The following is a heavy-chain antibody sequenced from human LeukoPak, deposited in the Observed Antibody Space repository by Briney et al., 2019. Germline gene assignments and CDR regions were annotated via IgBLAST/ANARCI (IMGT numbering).Heavy chain of an antibody. CDR1: GFTFSTYA. Sequence: QPGRSLRLSCAASGFTFSTYAMHWVRQAPGKGLEWVAVISYDGSNKYYADSVKGRFTISRDNSKNTLYLQMNSLRAEDTAVYYCARDLGSVVPEAVGYWGQGTLVTVSS. D-gene: IGHD2-2*01. J-gene: IGHJ4*02. CDR3: ARDLGSVVPEAVGY. CDR2: ISYDGSNK. V-gene: IGHV3-30-3*01.